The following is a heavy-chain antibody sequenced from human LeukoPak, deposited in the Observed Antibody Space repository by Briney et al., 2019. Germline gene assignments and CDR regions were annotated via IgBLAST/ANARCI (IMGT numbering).Heavy chain of an antibody. J-gene: IGHJ4*02. D-gene: IGHD1-26*01. CDR1: GCTFTSYA. CDR2: INTNTGNP. CDR3: ARVPLWELLGNFDY. Sequence: GASVKVSCKASGCTFTSYAMNWVRQAPGQGLEWMGWINTNTGNPTYAQGFTGRFVFSLDTSVSTAYLQISSLKAEDTAVYYCARVPLWELLGNFDYWGQGTLVTVSS. V-gene: IGHV7-4-1*02.